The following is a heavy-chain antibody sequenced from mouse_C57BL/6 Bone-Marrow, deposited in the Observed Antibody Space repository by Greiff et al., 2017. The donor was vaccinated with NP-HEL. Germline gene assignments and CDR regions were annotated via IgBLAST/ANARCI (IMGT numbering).Heavy chain of an antibody. Sequence: EVKLQESGPGMVKPSQSLSLTCTVTGYSITSGYDWHWIRHFPGNKLEWMGYISYSGSTNYNPSLKSRISITHDTSKNHFFLKLNSVTTEDTATYYCARGSSGSWFAYWGQGTLVTVSA. J-gene: IGHJ3*01. CDR3: ARGSSGSWFAY. D-gene: IGHD3-2*02. CDR2: ISYSGST. CDR1: GYSITSGYD. V-gene: IGHV3-1*01.